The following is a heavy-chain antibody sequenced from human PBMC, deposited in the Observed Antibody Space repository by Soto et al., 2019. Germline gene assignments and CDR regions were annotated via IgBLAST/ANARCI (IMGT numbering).Heavy chain of an antibody. CDR2: INAGNGNT. V-gene: IGHV1-3*01. CDR3: ARELGYDSNGYPGWRWFDP. CDR1: GYTFTSYA. Sequence: GASVKVSCKASGYTFTSYAMHWVRQAPGQRLEWMGWINAGNGNTKYSQKFQGRVTITRDTSASTAYMELSSLRSEDTAVYYCARELGYDSNGYPGWRWFDPWGQGTLVTVSS. D-gene: IGHD3-22*01. J-gene: IGHJ5*02.